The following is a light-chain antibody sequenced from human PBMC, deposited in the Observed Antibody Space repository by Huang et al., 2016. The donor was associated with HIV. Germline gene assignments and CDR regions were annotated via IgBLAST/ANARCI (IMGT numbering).Light chain of an antibody. CDR1: QNISSY. V-gene: IGKV1-39*01. J-gene: IGKJ1*01. CDR3: QQSYTSLWT. CDR2: AAS. Sequence: DIQMTPSPSSLSASVGDRVTITCRASQNISSYLNWYQQKPGKAPKLLIYAASSLQSGVPSRFSGSGSGPDFTLTISRLQPEDFTTYYCQQSYTSLWTFGQGTRVDIK.